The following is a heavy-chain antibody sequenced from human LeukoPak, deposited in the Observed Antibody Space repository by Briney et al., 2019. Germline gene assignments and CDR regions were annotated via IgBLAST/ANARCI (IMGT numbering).Heavy chain of an antibody. CDR2: SNRYGNT. CDR1: GASFSGFH. D-gene: IGHD6-6*01. J-gene: IGHJ6*03. V-gene: IGHV4-34*01. Sequence: SETLSLTCAVHGASFSGFHWTWIRQPPGRGLEWIGESNRYGNTNYNPSLKSRVTISVDTSKNQFSLKLSSVTAADTAVYYCAREEYSSSSYYYYYYMDVWGKGTTVTVSS. CDR3: AREEYSSSSYYYYYYMDV.